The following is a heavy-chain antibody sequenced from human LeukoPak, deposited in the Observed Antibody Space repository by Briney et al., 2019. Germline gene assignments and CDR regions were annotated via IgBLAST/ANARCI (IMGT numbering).Heavy chain of an antibody. CDR1: GYTFTGYY. J-gene: IGHJ3*02. D-gene: IGHD3-3*01. Sequence: ASVKVSCKASGYTFTGYYMHWVRQAPGQGLEWMGWINPNSGGTNYAQKFQGRVTMTRDMSISTAYMELSRLRSDDTAVYYCARVNTIFGVAANDAFDIWGQGTMVTVSS. V-gene: IGHV1-2*02. CDR2: INPNSGGT. CDR3: ARVNTIFGVAANDAFDI.